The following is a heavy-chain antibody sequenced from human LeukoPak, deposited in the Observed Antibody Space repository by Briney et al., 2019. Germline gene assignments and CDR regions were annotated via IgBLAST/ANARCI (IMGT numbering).Heavy chain of an antibody. CDR3: VKESGFMVAPNSAFDI. CDR1: GFTFNSYP. CDR2: ISRNGGST. V-gene: IGHV3-64D*06. Sequence: PGGSVRLSCSASGFTFNSYPVHWVRQAPGKGLEYVSGISRNGGSTYYADSVKGRFTISRDNSKNTLYLQMSSLRAEDTAVYYCVKESGFMVAPNSAFDIWGQGTMVTVSS. J-gene: IGHJ3*02. D-gene: IGHD4/OR15-4a*01.